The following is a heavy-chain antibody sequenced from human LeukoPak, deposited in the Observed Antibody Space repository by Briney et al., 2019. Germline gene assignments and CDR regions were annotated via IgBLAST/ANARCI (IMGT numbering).Heavy chain of an antibody. D-gene: IGHD1-26*01. CDR1: GGSISGSSYY. J-gene: IGHJ3*02. V-gene: IGHV4-39*07. Sequence: SETLSLTCTVSGGSISGSSYYWGWIRQPPGKGLEWIGSIYYSGSTYYNPSLKSRVTISVDTSKNQFSLKLSSVTAADTAVYYCARDFIVGAEGAAFDIWGQGTMVTVSS. CDR2: IYYSGST. CDR3: ARDFIVGAEGAAFDI.